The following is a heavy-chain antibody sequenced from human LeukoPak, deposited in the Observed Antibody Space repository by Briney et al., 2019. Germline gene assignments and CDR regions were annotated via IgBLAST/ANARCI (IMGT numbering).Heavy chain of an antibody. CDR1: GFTFNNAW. J-gene: IGHJ5*02. CDR2: IKSKTHGGTI. Sequence: GGSLRLSCAASGFTFNNAWMSWGRQAPGEGLEWIGRIKSKTHGGTIDYAGSVKGRVTISRDDSINTLYLQMDSLKTEDTAVYYCTTEFQSGDWHAHWGQGTLVTVSS. V-gene: IGHV3-15*01. CDR3: TTEFQSGDWHAH. D-gene: IGHD2-15*01.